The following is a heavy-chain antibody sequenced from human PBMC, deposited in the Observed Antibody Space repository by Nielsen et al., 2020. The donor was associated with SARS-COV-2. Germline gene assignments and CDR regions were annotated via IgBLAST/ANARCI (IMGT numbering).Heavy chain of an antibody. CDR2: IFYRGNT. CDR1: GGSIITGSHY. CDR3: VRIDMATISVDY. D-gene: IGHD5-24*01. J-gene: IGHJ4*02. V-gene: IGHV4-61*01. Sequence: SETLSLTCTVSGGSIITGSHYWNWIRQPPGKGLEWIGYIFYRGNTNYNPSLKSRVTISVDTSKNQFSLKVNSVTAADTAVYYCVRIDMATISVDYWGRGTLVTVSS.